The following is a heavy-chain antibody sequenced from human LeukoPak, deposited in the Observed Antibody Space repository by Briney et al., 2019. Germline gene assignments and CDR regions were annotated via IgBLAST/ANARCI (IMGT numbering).Heavy chain of an antibody. J-gene: IGHJ5*02. D-gene: IGHD3-22*01. CDR1: GGSISSYY. CDR2: IYYSGST. CDR3: ARGAVLYYYDSSGPFDP. Sequence: SETLSLTCTVSGGSISSYYWSWIRQPPGKGLEWIGYIYYSGSTYYNPSLKSRVTISVDTSKNQFSLKLSSVTAADTAVYYCARGAVLYYYDSSGPFDPWGQGTLVTVSS. V-gene: IGHV4-30-4*01.